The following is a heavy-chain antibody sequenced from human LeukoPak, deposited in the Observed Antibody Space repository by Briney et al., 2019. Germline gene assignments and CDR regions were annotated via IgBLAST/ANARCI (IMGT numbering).Heavy chain of an antibody. Sequence: SGGSVRLSCVASGFTFSSYWMSWVRRAPGKGLEWVANIKQDGSERNYVDSVEGRFTISRDNDKNSLYLQMNSLGAEDTAVYYCARDAVDTAMIGYSDYWGQGTLVTVSS. CDR3: ARDAVDTAMIGYSDY. CDR1: GFTFSSYW. V-gene: IGHV3-7*01. J-gene: IGHJ4*02. CDR2: IKQDGSER. D-gene: IGHD5-18*01.